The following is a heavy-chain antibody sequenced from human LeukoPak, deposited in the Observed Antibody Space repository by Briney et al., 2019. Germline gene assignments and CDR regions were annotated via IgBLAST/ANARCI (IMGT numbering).Heavy chain of an antibody. V-gene: IGHV4-39*01. CDR2: IYYSGST. CDR1: GGSISSSSYY. CDR3: AGVYDSSGYYYFDY. Sequence: NPSETLSLTCTVSGGSISSSSYYWGWIRQPPGKGLEWIGSIYYSGSTYYNPSLKSRVTTSVDTSKNQFSLKLSSVTAADTAVYYCAGVYDSSGYYYFDYWGQGTLVTVSS. D-gene: IGHD3-22*01. J-gene: IGHJ4*02.